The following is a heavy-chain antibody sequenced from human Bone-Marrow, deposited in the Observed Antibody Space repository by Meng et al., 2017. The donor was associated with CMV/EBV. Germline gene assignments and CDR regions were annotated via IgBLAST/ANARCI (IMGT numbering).Heavy chain of an antibody. V-gene: IGHV1-2*02. CDR2: IYPKSGGT. CDR3: ARDNDWGPAY. CDR1: GYTFTDHY. Sequence: ASVKVSCKASGYTFTDHYFHWVRQAPGQGLEWMGWIYPKSGGTHYAQKFQGRLTVTRDTSISTGYMELSSLGSDDTAVYYCARDNDWGPAYWGPGPLVTRFS. D-gene: IGHD7-27*01. J-gene: IGHJ4*02.